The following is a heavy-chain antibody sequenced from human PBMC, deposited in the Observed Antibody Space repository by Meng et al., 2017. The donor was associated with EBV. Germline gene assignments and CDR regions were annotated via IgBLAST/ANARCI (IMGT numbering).Heavy chain of an antibody. CDR1: GYIFTSYG. J-gene: IGHJ5*02. Sequence: QGQLEQFGLEVKNPGGSVKVSCKASGYIFTSYGISWVRQAPGQGLEWMGWISAYNGNTNYAQKLQGRVTMTTDTSTSTAYMELRSLRSDDTAVYYCARETSGYDFNWFDPWGQGTLVTVSS. D-gene: IGHD5-12*01. V-gene: IGHV1-18*01. CDR3: ARETSGYDFNWFDP. CDR2: ISAYNGNT.